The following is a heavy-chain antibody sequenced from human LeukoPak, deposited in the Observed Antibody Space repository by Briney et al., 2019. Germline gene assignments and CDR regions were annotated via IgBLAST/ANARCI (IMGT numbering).Heavy chain of an antibody. V-gene: IGHV3-9*01. CDR1: GFTFDDYA. CDR3: AKDYFIKGDARDNYFDY. CDR2: ISWNSGNI. D-gene: IGHD5-24*01. J-gene: IGHJ4*02. Sequence: PGGSLRLSCAASGFTFDDYAMYWVRQAPGKGLEWVSGISWNSGNIGYADSVKGRFTISRDNAKNSLYLQMNSLRAEDTALYYCAKDYFIKGDARDNYFDYWGQGTLVTVSS.